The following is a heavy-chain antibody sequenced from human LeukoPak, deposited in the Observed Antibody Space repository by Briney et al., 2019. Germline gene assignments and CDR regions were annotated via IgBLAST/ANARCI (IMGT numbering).Heavy chain of an antibody. J-gene: IGHJ3*01. V-gene: IGHV4-39*01. D-gene: IGHD1-26*01. Sequence: SETLSLTCSVSGDSISSSRYYWGWIRQPPGKGLEYIGSIYYSGSTYYNPSLKSRVTISVDTSKNQFSLKLSSVTAADTAAYYCARLGYSGTYYGAFDVWGQGTMVTVSS. CDR2: IYYSGST. CDR3: ARLGYSGTYYGAFDV. CDR1: GDSISSSRYY.